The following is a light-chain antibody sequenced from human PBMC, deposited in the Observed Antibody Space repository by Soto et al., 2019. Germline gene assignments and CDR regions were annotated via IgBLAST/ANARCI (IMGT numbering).Light chain of an antibody. CDR1: QSVRSY. CDR2: DAS. V-gene: IGKV3-11*01. Sequence: EIVMTQSPATLSVSPWERATLSCRASQSVRSYLAWYQQKPGQAPRLLIYDASNRATGIPARFSGSGSGTDFTLTISSLEPEDFAVYYCRQRSNWLTFGGGTKVDIK. J-gene: IGKJ4*01. CDR3: RQRSNWLT.